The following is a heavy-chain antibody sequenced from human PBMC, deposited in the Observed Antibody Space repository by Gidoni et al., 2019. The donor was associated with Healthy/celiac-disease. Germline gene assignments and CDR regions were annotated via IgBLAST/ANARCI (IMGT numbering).Heavy chain of an antibody. V-gene: IGHV4-39*01. J-gene: IGHJ4*02. D-gene: IGHD2-15*01. Sequence: QLQLQASGPGLVKPSATLSLTCTVSGGSISSSSYYWGWIRQPPGKGLEWIGSIYYSGSTYYNPSLKSRVTISVDTSKNQFSLKLSSVTAADTAVYYCASRKAATDLIFDYWGQGTLVTVSS. CDR3: ASRKAATDLIFDY. CDR2: IYYSGST. CDR1: GGSISSSSYY.